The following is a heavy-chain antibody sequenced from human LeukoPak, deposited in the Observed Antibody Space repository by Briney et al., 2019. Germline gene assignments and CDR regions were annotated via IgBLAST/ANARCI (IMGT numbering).Heavy chain of an antibody. J-gene: IGHJ6*02. V-gene: IGHV4-61*01. D-gene: IGHD1-26*01. CDR2: IYYNGNT. CDR3: ARGRSNYYGMDV. Sequence: SETLSLTCTVSGGSITSSSYYWNWIRRPPGKGLEWIGYIYYNGNTNYSPSLKSRVTMSVDTSKNLFSLKVSSVTAADTAVYYCARGRSNYYGMDVWGQGTTVTVSS. CDR1: GGSITSSSYY.